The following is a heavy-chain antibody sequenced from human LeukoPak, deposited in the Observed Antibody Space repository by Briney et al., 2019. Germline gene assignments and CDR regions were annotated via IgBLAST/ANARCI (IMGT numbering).Heavy chain of an antibody. CDR3: ARDRGVGETPPGY. D-gene: IGHD3-10*01. J-gene: IGHJ4*02. Sequence: PGGSLRLSCAASGFTFEDYGMSWVRQAPGKRLEWVSGINWNGGSTGYADSVKGRFTISRDNAKNSLYLRMNSLRAEDTALYYCARDRGVGETPPGYWGQGTLVTVSS. CDR2: INWNGGST. CDR1: GFTFEDYG. V-gene: IGHV3-20*04.